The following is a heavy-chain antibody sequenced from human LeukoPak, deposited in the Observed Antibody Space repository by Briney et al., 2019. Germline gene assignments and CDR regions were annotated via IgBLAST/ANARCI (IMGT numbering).Heavy chain of an antibody. V-gene: IGHV3-30-3*01. CDR3: ARVFFGIHGLDY. J-gene: IGHJ4*02. CDR1: GFTFSSYS. CDR2: MSYDGSNK. D-gene: IGHD3-16*01. Sequence: QPGGSLRLSCAASGFTFSSYSMHWVRQAPGKGLEWVAVMSYDGSNKFYADSVKGRFTISRDNSKNTLFLQMNSLRAEDTAVYYCARVFFGIHGLDYWGQGTLVTVSS.